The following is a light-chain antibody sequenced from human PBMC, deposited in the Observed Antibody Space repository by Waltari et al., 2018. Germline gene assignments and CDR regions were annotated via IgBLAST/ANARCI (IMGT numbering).Light chain of an antibody. CDR1: QDVNDY. CDR2: DAS. V-gene: IGKV3-11*01. Sequence: EIVLTQSPATLSLSPGQRAALSCRASQDVNDYLAWYQQKPGQHPRLLIYDASKRATGIPARFSGSGSGTDFTLTISTLEPEDFGVYYCQQRYAFGGGTKVEI. CDR3: QQRYA. J-gene: IGKJ4*01.